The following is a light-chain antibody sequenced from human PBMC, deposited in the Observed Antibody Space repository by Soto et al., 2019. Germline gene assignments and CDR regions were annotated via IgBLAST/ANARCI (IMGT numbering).Light chain of an antibody. V-gene: IGKV3-20*01. Sequence: EIVLTQSPGTLSLSPGERATLSCRASRSVSSIYLAWYQQKPGQAPRLLIYGASSRATGIPDRFSGSGSGTAFTLTISRREPEDFSVYYCQQYGSSPAWTFGQGTKVEIK. J-gene: IGKJ1*01. CDR3: QQYGSSPAWT. CDR1: RSVSSIY. CDR2: GAS.